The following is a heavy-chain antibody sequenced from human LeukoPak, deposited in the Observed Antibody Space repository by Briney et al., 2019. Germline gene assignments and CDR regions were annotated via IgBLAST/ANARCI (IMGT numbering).Heavy chain of an antibody. D-gene: IGHD3-22*01. CDR1: GFTFSSYA. Sequence: SGGSLRLSCAASGFTFSSYAMSWVRQAPGKGLEWVSAISGSGGSTYYADSVKGRFTISRDNSKNTLYLQMNSLRAEDTAVYYCAKDYYDSSGYYYYPDYWGQGTLVTVSS. CDR2: ISGSGGST. CDR3: AKDYYDSSGYYYYPDY. V-gene: IGHV3-23*01. J-gene: IGHJ4*02.